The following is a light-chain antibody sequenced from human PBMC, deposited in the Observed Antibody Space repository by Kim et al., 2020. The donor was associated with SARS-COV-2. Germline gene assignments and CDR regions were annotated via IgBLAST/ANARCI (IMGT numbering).Light chain of an antibody. CDR2: RAS. Sequence: IVMTQSPATPSVSPGERATLSCRANESIGTYLAWYQQKPGQAPKFLISRASTRATGVPARFTGSGSGTEFTLTISSLQSEDFAVYHCQQYNNWPWTFGQGTKVDIK. CDR1: ESIGTY. J-gene: IGKJ1*01. V-gene: IGKV3-15*01. CDR3: QQYNNWPWT.